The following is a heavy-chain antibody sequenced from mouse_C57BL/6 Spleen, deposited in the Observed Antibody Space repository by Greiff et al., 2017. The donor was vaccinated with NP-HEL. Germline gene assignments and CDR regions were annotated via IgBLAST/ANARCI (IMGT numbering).Heavy chain of an antibody. CDR3: AREDSSGLDY. Sequence: VQLVESGPELVKPGASVKISCKASGYSFTSYYIHWVKQRPGQGLEWIGWIYPGSGNTKYNEKFKGKATLTADTSSSTAYMQLSSLTSEDSAVYYCAREDSSGLDYWGQGTTLTVSS. CDR2: IYPGSGNT. CDR1: GYSFTSYY. D-gene: IGHD3-2*02. J-gene: IGHJ2*01. V-gene: IGHV1-66*01.